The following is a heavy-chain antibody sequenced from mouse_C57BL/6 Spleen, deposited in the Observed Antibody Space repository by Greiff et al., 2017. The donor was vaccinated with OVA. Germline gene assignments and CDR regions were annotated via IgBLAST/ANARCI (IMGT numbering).Heavy chain of an antibody. CDR1: GYTFTTYP. CDR3: ARTYYDYDGVYYAMDY. V-gene: IGHV1-47*01. CDR2: FHPYNDDT. Sequence: VKLLESGAELVKPGASVKMSCKASGYTFTTYPIEWMKQNHGKSLEWIGNFHPYNDDTKYNEKFKGKATLTVEKSSSTVYLELSRLTSDDSAVYYCARTYYDYDGVYYAMDYWGQGTSVTVSS. D-gene: IGHD2-4*01. J-gene: IGHJ4*01.